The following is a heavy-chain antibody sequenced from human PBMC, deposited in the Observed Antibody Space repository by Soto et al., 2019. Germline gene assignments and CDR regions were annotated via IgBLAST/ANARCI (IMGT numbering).Heavy chain of an antibody. Sequence: ASVKVSCKASGGTFSSYAISWLRQAPGQGLEWMGGIIPIFGTANYAQKFQGRVTITADESTSTAYMELSSLRSEDTAVYYCASWYNWNDMHYFDYWGQGTLVTVSS. CDR2: IIPIFGTA. V-gene: IGHV1-69*13. D-gene: IGHD1-20*01. CDR1: GGTFSSYA. CDR3: ASWYNWNDMHYFDY. J-gene: IGHJ4*02.